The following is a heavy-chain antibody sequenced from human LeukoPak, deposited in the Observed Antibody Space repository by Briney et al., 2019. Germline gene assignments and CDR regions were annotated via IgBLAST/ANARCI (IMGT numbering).Heavy chain of an antibody. Sequence: PGGSLRLSCAASGFTFNDYYMSWIRRAPGKGLEWVSYITSNGNTIYYADSVKGRFTIPRDSAKNSLYLQMNSLRAEDTAVYFCARDGLTTIPFDHWGQGTLVTVSS. D-gene: IGHD3-9*01. J-gene: IGHJ4*02. V-gene: IGHV3-11*04. CDR1: GFTFNDYY. CDR3: ARDGLTTIPFDH. CDR2: ITSNGNTI.